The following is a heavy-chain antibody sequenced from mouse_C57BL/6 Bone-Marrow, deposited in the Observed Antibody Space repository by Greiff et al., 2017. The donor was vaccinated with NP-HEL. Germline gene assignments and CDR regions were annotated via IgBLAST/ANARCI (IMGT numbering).Heavy chain of an antibody. D-gene: IGHD4-1*01. Sequence: EVMLVESGGDLVKPGGSLKLSCAASGFTFSSYGMSWVRQTPDKRLEWVATISSGGSYTYYPDSVTGRFTISRDNAKNTLYLQMSSLKSEDTAMYYCARIQTGTDYWGQGTTLTVSS. J-gene: IGHJ2*01. CDR3: ARIQTGTDY. CDR2: ISSGGSYT. CDR1: GFTFSSYG. V-gene: IGHV5-6*01.